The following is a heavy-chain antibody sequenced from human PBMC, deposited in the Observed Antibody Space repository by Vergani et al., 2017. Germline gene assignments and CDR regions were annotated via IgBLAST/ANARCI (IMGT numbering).Heavy chain of an antibody. CDR2: ISGSGGFT. CDR1: GFTFTNFA. D-gene: IGHD2-15*01. CDR3: ARDRGGRGSSYYYCMDV. V-gene: IGHV3-23*01. Sequence: EVQLLESGGNLVQPGGSLRLSCAASGFTFTNFAMTWVRQAPGEGLEWVSGISGSGGFTYYADSVKGRFTISRDSAKNSMYLQMNSLRAEDTAVYYCARDRGGRGSSYYYCMDVWGQGTTVTVSS. J-gene: IGHJ6*02.